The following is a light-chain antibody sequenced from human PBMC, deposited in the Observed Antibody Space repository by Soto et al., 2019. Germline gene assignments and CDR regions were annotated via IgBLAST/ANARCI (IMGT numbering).Light chain of an antibody. Sequence: EVVLTQSPGTLSLSPGERATLSCRASQSVSSTYLAWYQQKPGQAPRLLIYGASSRATGIPDRFSGSGSGTDFTLTISRLEPDDFAVYYCQDYGSSRTFGQGTKVEIK. CDR1: QSVSSTY. J-gene: IGKJ1*01. CDR3: QDYGSSRT. CDR2: GAS. V-gene: IGKV3-20*01.